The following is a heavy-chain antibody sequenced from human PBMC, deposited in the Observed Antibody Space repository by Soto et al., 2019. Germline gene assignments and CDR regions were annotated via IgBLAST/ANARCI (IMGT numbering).Heavy chain of an antibody. CDR1: GFTFSSYS. J-gene: IGHJ4*02. V-gene: IGHV3-48*02. CDR2: ISSSSSTI. Sequence: EVQLVESGGGLVQPGGSLRLSCAASGFTFSSYSMNWVRQAPGKGMEWVSYISSSSSTIYYADSVKGRFTISRDNAKNSLYLQMNSLRDEDTAVYYCARDSSGVVVVAATPGGVDYWGQGTLVTVSS. CDR3: ARDSSGVVVVAATPGGVDY. D-gene: IGHD2-15*01.